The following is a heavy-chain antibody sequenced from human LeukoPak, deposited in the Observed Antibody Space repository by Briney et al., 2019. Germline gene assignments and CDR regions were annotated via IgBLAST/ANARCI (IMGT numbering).Heavy chain of an antibody. J-gene: IGHJ6*02. V-gene: IGHV3-7*01. CDR1: GFTFSSYW. CDR2: IKQDGSEK. Sequence: PGGSLRLSCAASGFTFSSYWMSWVRQAPGKGLEWVANIKQDGSEKYYVDSVKGRFTISRDNAKNSLYLQMNSLRAEDTAVYYCARDLGSSWYDYYYGMDVWGQGTTVTVSS. D-gene: IGHD6-13*01. CDR3: ARDLGSSWYDYYYGMDV.